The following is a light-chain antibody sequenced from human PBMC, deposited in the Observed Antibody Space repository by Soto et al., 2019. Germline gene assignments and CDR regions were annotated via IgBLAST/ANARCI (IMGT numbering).Light chain of an antibody. CDR1: QTIDSW. J-gene: IGKJ1*01. V-gene: IGKV1-5*03. Sequence: DIQMTQSPSTLSASVGDRVTITCRASQTIDSWLAWYQQRPGKPPNLLIYKASTLASGVPSRFSGSGSGTEFTLTINSLPPDDFATYYCQQYHSYSGTFGQGTKVEIK. CDR2: KAS. CDR3: QQYHSYSGT.